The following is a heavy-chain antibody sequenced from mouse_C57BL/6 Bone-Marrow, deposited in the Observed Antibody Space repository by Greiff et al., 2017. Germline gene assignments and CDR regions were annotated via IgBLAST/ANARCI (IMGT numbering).Heavy chain of an antibody. CDR3: ARKEEIYYYGTGAMDY. J-gene: IGHJ4*01. V-gene: IGHV1-69*01. D-gene: IGHD1-1*01. Sequence: QVQLKQSGAELVMPGASVKLSCKASGYTFTSYWMHWVKQRPGQGLEWIGEIDPSDSYTNYNQKFKGKSTLTVDKSSSTAYMQLSSLTSEDSAVYYCARKEEIYYYGTGAMDYWGQGTSVTVSS. CDR2: IDPSDSYT. CDR1: GYTFTSYW.